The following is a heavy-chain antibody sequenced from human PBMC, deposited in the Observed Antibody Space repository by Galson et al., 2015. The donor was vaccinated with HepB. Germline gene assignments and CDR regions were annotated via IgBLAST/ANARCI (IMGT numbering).Heavy chain of an antibody. CDR3: AREAPESYFFDY. J-gene: IGHJ4*02. CDR1: EYIFTNYY. V-gene: IGHV1-46*01. Sequence: SVKVSCKASEYIFTNYYMHWFRQAPGQGLEWMGIVRPSGGSTGYTQKFQGRVTMTRDTSTSTVYMELSSLRSDVTAVYYCAREAPESYFFDYWGQGSLVTVSS. CDR2: VRPSGGST.